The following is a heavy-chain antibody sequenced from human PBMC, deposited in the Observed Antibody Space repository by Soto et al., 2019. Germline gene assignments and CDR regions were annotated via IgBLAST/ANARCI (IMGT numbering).Heavy chain of an antibody. CDR3: AKDPYSGVLVPVAIGFDP. Sequence: GGSLRLSCAASGFTFSTYAMTWVRQGPGKGLEWVSAISGSGGSASYADSVKGRFTISRDNSKNTLYLQMNSLRADDSGVYYCAKDPYSGVLVPVAIGFDPWGPGTLVTVSS. J-gene: IGHJ5*02. V-gene: IGHV3-23*01. CDR1: GFTFSTYA. CDR2: ISGSGGSA. D-gene: IGHD2-2*01.